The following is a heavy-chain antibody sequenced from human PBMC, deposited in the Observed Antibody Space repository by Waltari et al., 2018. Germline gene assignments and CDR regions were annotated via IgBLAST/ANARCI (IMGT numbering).Heavy chain of an antibody. V-gene: IGHV4-59*11. CDR3: ARDLGGFNHFDWFLSI. J-gene: IGHJ3*02. CDR1: GDSINNQH. CDR2: AYYTGRT. Sequence: QVQLQESGPGLVKPSETLSLTCTVSGDSINNQHRAWIRQPPGKGLEWIGYAYYTGRTNYNPSLRSRLTISVDTSKNQFSLNLNSVTAADTAVYYCARDLGGFNHFDWFLSIWGPGTMVTVSS. D-gene: IGHD3-9*01.